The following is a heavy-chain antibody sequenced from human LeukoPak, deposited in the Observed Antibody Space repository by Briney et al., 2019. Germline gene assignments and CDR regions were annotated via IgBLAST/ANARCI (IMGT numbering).Heavy chain of an antibody. CDR1: GFTFNNYA. J-gene: IGHJ4*02. V-gene: IGHV3-23*01. Sequence: PGGSLRLSCAASGFTFNNYAMNWVRQAPGKGLEWVSGITINGGRTYYAGSVKGRFTISRDNSKNTLNLQMNSLRAEDTAVYYCAKDRGSGWFGSDYWGQGTLVTVSS. D-gene: IGHD6-19*01. CDR2: ITINGGRT. CDR3: AKDRGSGWFGSDY.